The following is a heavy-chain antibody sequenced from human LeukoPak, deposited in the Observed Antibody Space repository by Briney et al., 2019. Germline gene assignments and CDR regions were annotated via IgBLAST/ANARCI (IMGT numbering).Heavy chain of an antibody. CDR1: GSISSSNYY. CDR2: IYYSGST. D-gene: IGHD2-2*01. J-gene: IGHJ3*02. CDR3: ARRGIGYCSSTSCPNAFDI. V-gene: IGHV4-39*01. Sequence: SETLSLTCTGGSISSSNYYWGWIRQPPGKGLEWIGSIYYSGSTYYNPSLKSRLTISVDTSKNQFSLKLSSVTAADTAVYYCARRGIGYCSSTSCPNAFDIWGQGTMVTVSS.